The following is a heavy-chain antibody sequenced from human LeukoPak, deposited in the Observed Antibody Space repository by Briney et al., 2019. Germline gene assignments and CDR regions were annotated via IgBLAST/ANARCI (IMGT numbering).Heavy chain of an antibody. D-gene: IGHD3-10*01. J-gene: IGHJ4*02. Sequence: SVKVSCKASGGTFSSYAIGWVRQAPGQGLEWMGGIIPIFGTANYAQKFQGRVTITADKSTSTAYMELSSLRSEDTAVYYCARDPADDYYGSGSTGDYWGQGTLVTVSS. CDR2: IIPIFGTA. CDR3: ARDPADDYYGSGSTGDY. CDR1: GGTFSSYA. V-gene: IGHV1-69*06.